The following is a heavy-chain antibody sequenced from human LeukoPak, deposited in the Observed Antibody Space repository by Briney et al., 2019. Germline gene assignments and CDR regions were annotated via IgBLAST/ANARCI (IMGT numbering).Heavy chain of an antibody. CDR3: ARAKACSSTTCPSDI. V-gene: IGHV3-21*04. CDR2: ISSSSSYI. Sequence: GGSLRLSCAASGFTFSSYSMNWVRQAPGKGLEWVSSISSSSSYIYYADSVKGRFTISRDNAKNSLYLQMNSLRAEDTALYYCARAKACSSTTCPSDIWGLGTMVTVSS. CDR1: GFTFSSYS. J-gene: IGHJ3*02. D-gene: IGHD2-2*01.